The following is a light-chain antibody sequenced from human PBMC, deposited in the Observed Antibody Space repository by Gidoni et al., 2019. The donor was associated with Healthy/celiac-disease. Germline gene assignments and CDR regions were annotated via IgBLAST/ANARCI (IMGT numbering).Light chain of an antibody. Sequence: QSVLTQPPSVSGAPGQRVTISCTGSSSNIGAGYDVHWYQQLPGTAPKLLIYGNNNRPSGVPDLFSGSNSGTSASLAITGLQAEDEADYYCQSYDSSLSGSDVVFGGGAKLTVL. CDR2: GNN. CDR1: SSNIGAGYD. V-gene: IGLV1-40*01. J-gene: IGLJ2*01. CDR3: QSYDSSLSGSDVV.